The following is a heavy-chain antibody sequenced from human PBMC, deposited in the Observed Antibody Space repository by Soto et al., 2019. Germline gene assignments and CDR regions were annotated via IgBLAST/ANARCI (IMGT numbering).Heavy chain of an antibody. V-gene: IGHV1-69*01. J-gene: IGHJ4*02. CDR2: IIPIFGTA. CDR1: GGTFSSYA. D-gene: IGHD3-16*01. Sequence: SVKVSCKASGGTFSSYAISLVRQAPGQGLEWMGGIIPIFGTANYAQKFQGRVTITADESTSTAYMELSSLRSEDTAVYYCARDLGVPGVDYWGQGTLVTVSS. CDR3: ARDLGVPGVDY.